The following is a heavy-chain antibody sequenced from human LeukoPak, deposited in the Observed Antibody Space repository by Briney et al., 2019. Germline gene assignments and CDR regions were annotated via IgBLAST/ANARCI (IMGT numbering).Heavy chain of an antibody. CDR1: GFTFSSYG. J-gene: IGHJ4*02. D-gene: IGHD5-18*01. CDR3: VKDGYSYGLLDY. Sequence: GGCLRLSCAASGFTFSSYGMHWVRQAPGKGLEYVSAISSNGGSTYYADSVKGRFTISRDNSKNTLYLQMSSLRAEDTAVYYCVKDGYSYGLLDYWGQGTLVTVSS. V-gene: IGHV3-64D*06. CDR2: ISSNGGST.